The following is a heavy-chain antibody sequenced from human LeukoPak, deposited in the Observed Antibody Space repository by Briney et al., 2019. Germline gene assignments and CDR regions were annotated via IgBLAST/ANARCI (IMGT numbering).Heavy chain of an antibody. CDR2: INPNSGGT. CDR3: ARESRSRYSSGWYPGDY. CDR1: GYTFTSYG. V-gene: IGHV1-2*02. D-gene: IGHD6-19*01. Sequence: ASVKVSCKASGYTFTSYGISWVRQAPGQGLEWMGWINPNSGGTNYAQKFQGRVTMTRDTSISTAYMELSRLRSDDTAVYYCARESRSRYSSGWYPGDYWGQGTLVTVSS. J-gene: IGHJ4*02.